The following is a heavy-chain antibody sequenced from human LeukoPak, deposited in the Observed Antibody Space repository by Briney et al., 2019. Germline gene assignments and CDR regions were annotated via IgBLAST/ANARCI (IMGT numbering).Heavy chain of an antibody. CDR1: GGSISSYY. CDR2: IYYSGST. D-gene: IGHD3-22*01. V-gene: IGHV4-59*01. CDR3: ARLTTYYYDSSGYSITFDP. Sequence: SETLSLTCTVSGGSISSYYWSWIRQPPGKGLEWIGYIYYSGSTNYNPSLKSRVTISVDTSKNQFSLKLSSVTAADTAVYYCARLTTYYYDSSGYSITFDPWGQGTLVTVSS. J-gene: IGHJ5*02.